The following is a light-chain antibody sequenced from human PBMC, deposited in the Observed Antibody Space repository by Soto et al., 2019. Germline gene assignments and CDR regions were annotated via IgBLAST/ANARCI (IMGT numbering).Light chain of an antibody. CDR3: QHYNGYRWT. Sequence: DIQMTQSPSTLSASVGDRVTITCRASQSVSNWLAWYQQKPGKAPKILIYKASSLESGVPSRFSGSGSGTEFTLTISSLRPEDFATYYCQHYNGYRWTFGQGTKVEIK. CDR1: QSVSNW. V-gene: IGKV1-5*03. J-gene: IGKJ1*01. CDR2: KAS.